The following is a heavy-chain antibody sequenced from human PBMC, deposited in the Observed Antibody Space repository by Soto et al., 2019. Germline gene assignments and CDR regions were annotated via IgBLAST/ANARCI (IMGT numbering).Heavy chain of an antibody. CDR3: TTGYSYQDYYYYGMDV. CDR1: GYTFTSYA. CDR2: INTNTGNP. D-gene: IGHD5-18*01. Sequence: ASVKVSCKASGYTFTSYAMNWVRQAPGQGLEWMGWINTNTGNPTYAQGFTGRFVFSLDTSVSTAYLQICSLKAEDTAVYYCTTGYSYQDYYYYGMDVWGQGTTVTVSS. V-gene: IGHV7-4-1*01. J-gene: IGHJ6*02.